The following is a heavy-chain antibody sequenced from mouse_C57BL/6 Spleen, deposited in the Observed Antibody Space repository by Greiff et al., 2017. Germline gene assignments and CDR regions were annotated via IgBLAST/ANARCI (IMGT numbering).Heavy chain of an antibody. Sequence: VHLVESGAELVKPGASVKISCKASGYAFSSYWMNWVKQRPGKGLEWIGQIYPGDGDTNYNGKFKGKATLTADKSSSTAYMQLSSLTSEDSAVYFCARSDYYGSSYVDYWGQGTTLTVSS. CDR3: ARSDYYGSSYVDY. V-gene: IGHV1-80*01. J-gene: IGHJ2*01. CDR1: GYAFSSYW. CDR2: IYPGDGDT. D-gene: IGHD1-1*01.